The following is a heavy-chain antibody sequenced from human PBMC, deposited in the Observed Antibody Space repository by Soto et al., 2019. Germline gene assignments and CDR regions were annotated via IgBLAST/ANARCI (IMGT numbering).Heavy chain of an antibody. Sequence: GESLKISCKGSGYGFTSYWIGWVRQMPGKGLEWMGIIYPGDSDTRYSPSFQGQVTISADKSISTAYLQWSSLKASDTAMYYCARWGSTSSQDLTGDAFDIWGQGTMVTVSS. CDR3: ARWGSTSSQDLTGDAFDI. V-gene: IGHV5-51*01. CDR2: IYPGDSDT. D-gene: IGHD2-2*01. J-gene: IGHJ3*02. CDR1: GYGFTSYW.